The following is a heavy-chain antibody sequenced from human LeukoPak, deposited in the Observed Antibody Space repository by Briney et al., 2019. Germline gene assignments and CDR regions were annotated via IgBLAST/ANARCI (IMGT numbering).Heavy chain of an antibody. J-gene: IGHJ4*02. CDR3: ARGVRGAIDY. D-gene: IGHD3-10*01. CDR2: IYHSGST. CDR1: GGSISSGGYS. Sequence: SQTLSLTCAVSGGSISSGGYSRSWLRQPPGKGLEWIGYIYHSGSTYYNPSLKSRVTISVDRSKNQFSLKLSSVTAADTAVYYCARGVRGAIDYGGQGTLVTVSS. V-gene: IGHV4-30-2*01.